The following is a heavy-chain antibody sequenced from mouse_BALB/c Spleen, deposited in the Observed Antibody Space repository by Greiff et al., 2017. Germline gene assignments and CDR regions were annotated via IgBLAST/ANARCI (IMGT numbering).Heavy chain of an antibody. D-gene: IGHD2-10*01. CDR2: IYPGNSDT. CDR1: GYTFTSYW. J-gene: IGHJ4*01. Sequence: EVQLQQSGTVLARPGASVKMSCKASGYTFTSYWMHWVKQRPGQGLEWIGAIYPGNSDTSYNQKFKGKAKLTAVTSTSTAYMELSSLTNEDSAVYYCTRSAYYGNHYAMDYWGQGTSVTVSS. CDR3: TRSAYYGNHYAMDY. V-gene: IGHV1-5*01.